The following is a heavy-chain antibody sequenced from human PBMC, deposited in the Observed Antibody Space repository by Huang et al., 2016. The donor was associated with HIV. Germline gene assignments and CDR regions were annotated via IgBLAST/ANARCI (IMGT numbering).Heavy chain of an antibody. J-gene: IGHJ4*02. D-gene: IGHD4-4*01. Sequence: QVQLLQSGAEVKKPGSSVKVSCKASGGPFRSYSIAWVRQAPGQGLEGTGSLMPVFDSPNYAQKWQGRVRVTAAESTSTVYMELRDLRPDDTAVYFCARGSLEYSVSSSLDYWGQGTHVTVSS. CDR1: GGPFRSYS. CDR2: LMPVFDSP. CDR3: ARGSLEYSVSSSLDY. V-gene: IGHV1-69*13.